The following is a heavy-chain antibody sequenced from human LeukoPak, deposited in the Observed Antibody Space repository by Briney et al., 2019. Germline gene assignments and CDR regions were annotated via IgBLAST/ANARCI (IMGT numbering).Heavy chain of an antibody. CDR1: GFTLRSYW. V-gene: IGHV3-74*01. CDR3: ARDRGGSYDPYFDY. Sequence: PGGSLRLSCAASGFTLRSYWMHWVRQAPGKGLVWVSRINSDGSSTSYADSVKGRFTISRDNAKNTLYLQMNSLRVEDTAVYYCARDRGGSYDPYFDYWGQGTLVTVSS. J-gene: IGHJ4*02. CDR2: INSDGSST. D-gene: IGHD1-26*01.